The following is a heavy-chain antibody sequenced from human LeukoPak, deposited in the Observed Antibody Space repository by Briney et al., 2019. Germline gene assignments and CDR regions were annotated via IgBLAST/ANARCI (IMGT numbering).Heavy chain of an antibody. CDR1: GFTFTKYA. CDR3: AKDPNGHYVGGFDM. V-gene: IGHV3-23*01. J-gene: IGHJ3*02. D-gene: IGHD3-10*02. CDR2: ISASGGSV. Sequence: PGGSLRLSCAGAGFTFTKYAMSWVRQAPGKGPEWVSGISASGGSVYYADSVKGRFTISRDDSKNTLYLQMNGLRVEDTAVYYCAKDPNGHYVGGFDMRGPGTMVTVSS.